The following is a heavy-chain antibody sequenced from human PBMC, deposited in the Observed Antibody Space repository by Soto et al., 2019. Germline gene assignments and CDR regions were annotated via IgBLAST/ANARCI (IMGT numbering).Heavy chain of an antibody. D-gene: IGHD2-21*01. CDR3: ARNALGHSPDVVYYFAY. Sequence: QVQLVQSGAEVKKPGASVKVSCKASGYTFTGYYMHWVRQAPGQGLEWMGWINPNSGGTNYAQKFQCWVTMTRDTYRSTDYMELCRLRSDDTAVSYCARNALGHSPDVVYYFAYWGQGTLVTVSS. CDR2: INPNSGGT. CDR1: GYTFTGYY. V-gene: IGHV1-2*04. J-gene: IGHJ4*02.